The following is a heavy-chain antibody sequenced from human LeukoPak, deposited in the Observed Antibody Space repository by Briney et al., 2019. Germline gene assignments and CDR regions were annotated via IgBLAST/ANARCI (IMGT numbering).Heavy chain of an antibody. CDR2: INQDGSKE. J-gene: IGHJ4*02. Sequence: GGSLRLSCTASGFIFSNYWMTWVRPAPGKGLEWVAQINQDGSKEYYMDSVKARFTISRDNAKNSLSLQMNSLRAEDTAVYYCVRDGGVSGYDLLDYWGQGTLVTVSS. V-gene: IGHV3-7*01. D-gene: IGHD5-12*01. CDR3: VRDGGVSGYDLLDY. CDR1: GFIFSNYW.